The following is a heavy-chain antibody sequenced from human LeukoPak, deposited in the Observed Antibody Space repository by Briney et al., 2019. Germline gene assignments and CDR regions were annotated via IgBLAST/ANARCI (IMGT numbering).Heavy chain of an antibody. CDR1: GFTFSSYG. CDR3: AKDTGVTKTIDY. Sequence: GGSLRLSCAASGFTFSSYGMHWVRQAPGKGLEWVAVISYDGSNKYYADSAKGRFTISRDNSKNTLYLQMNSLRAEDTAVYYCAKDTGVTKTIDYWGQGTLVTVSS. V-gene: IGHV3-30*18. J-gene: IGHJ4*02. CDR2: ISYDGSNK. D-gene: IGHD5-18*01.